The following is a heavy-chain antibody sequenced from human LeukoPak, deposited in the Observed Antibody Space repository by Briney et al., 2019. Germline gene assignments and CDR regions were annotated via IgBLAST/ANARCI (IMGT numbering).Heavy chain of an antibody. Sequence: SVKVSCKASGGTFSRYTISWVRQAPGQGREWMGRIIPILGIANYTQKFQGRVTITADKSTSTAYMEVSSLRSEDTAVDYCARDRITMVRGVIVDWYFDLWGRGTLVTVSS. CDR1: GGTFSRYT. D-gene: IGHD3-10*01. J-gene: IGHJ2*01. CDR3: ARDRITMVRGVIVDWYFDL. V-gene: IGHV1-69*04. CDR2: IIPILGIA.